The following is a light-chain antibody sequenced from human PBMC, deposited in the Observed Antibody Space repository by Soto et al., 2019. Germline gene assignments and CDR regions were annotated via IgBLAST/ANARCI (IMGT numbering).Light chain of an antibody. CDR3: QSYDSSLSDSYV. CDR2: SNI. Sequence: SVLTQPPSMSGAPGQRGTLSCPWSSSQIGAGYVVHWYQHLPGTAPKLLIYSNINRPSGVPDRFSGSRSDKSASLQITPLQAEDEADDYCQSYDSSLSDSYVFGTGTKVT. J-gene: IGLJ1*01. V-gene: IGLV1-40*01. CDR1: SSQIGAGYV.